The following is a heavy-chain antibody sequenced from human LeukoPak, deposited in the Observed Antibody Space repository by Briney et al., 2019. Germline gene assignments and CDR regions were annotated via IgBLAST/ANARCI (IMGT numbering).Heavy chain of an antibody. Sequence: GGSLRLSCAASGFTFSSYSMNWVRQAPGKGLEWVSYISSSSNTIYYADSVKGRFAISRDNAKNSLYLQMNSLRPEDTAMYYCARDVGHRSSYPDNWNYVPFDSWGRGTLVTVSS. CDR1: GFTFSSYS. CDR2: ISSSSNTI. V-gene: IGHV3-48*01. D-gene: IGHD1-7*01. J-gene: IGHJ4*02. CDR3: ARDVGHRSSYPDNWNYVPFDS.